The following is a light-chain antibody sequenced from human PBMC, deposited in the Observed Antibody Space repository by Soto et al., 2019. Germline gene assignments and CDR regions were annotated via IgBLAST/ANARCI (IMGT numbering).Light chain of an antibody. V-gene: IGLV2-14*01. CDR3: SSYTSSSTLVV. Sequence: QSALTQPASVSGSPGQSITISCTGTSSDVGGYNYVSWYQQHPGKAPKLMIYEVSNRPSGVSNRFSGSKSGNTASLTISGVQAEDEADYYYSSYTSSSTLVVFGTGTKVTVL. J-gene: IGLJ1*01. CDR1: SSDVGGYNY. CDR2: EVS.